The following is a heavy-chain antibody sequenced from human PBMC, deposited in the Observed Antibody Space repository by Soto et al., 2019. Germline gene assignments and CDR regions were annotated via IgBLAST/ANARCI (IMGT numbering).Heavy chain of an antibody. Sequence: QVQLVQSGAEVKKPGASMKVSCKASAFSVYYLHWVRQAPGQGLEWMGRINPNSGVTTYAQRFQGRVTMTSDTSITTSFVDLSNVDFADTAVYYCTRERQLNSPSDAFDIWGQGTMVTVSS. V-gene: IGHV1-2*02. D-gene: IGHD6-13*01. CDR3: TRERQLNSPSDAFDI. J-gene: IGHJ3*02. CDR1: AFSVYY. CDR2: INPNSGVT.